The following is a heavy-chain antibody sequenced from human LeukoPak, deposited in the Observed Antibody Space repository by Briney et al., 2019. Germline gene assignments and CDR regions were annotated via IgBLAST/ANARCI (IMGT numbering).Heavy chain of an antibody. CDR2: IIPIFGTA. CDR1: GGTFSSYA. D-gene: IGHD1-26*01. CDR3: ARTRYSGSYYPNYYYGMDV. Sequence: PMASVKVSCKASGGTFSSYAISWVRQAPGQGLEWMGGIIPIFGTANYAQKFQGRVTITADESTSTAYMELSSLRSEDTAVYYCARTRYSGSYYPNYYYGMDVWGQGTTVTVSS. V-gene: IGHV1-69*13. J-gene: IGHJ6*02.